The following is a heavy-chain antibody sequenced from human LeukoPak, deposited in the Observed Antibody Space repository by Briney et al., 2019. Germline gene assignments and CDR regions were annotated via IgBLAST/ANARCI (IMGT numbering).Heavy chain of an antibody. Sequence: GGSLRLSCAASGFTFSSYSMNWVRQAPGKGLEWVSSISSSSSYIYYADSVKGRFTISRDNAKNSLYLQMNSLRAEDTAAYYCARVHYDILTGYSRDFDYWGQGTLVTVSS. J-gene: IGHJ4*02. D-gene: IGHD3-9*01. CDR2: ISSSSSYI. CDR3: ARVHYDILTGYSRDFDY. V-gene: IGHV3-21*01. CDR1: GFTFSSYS.